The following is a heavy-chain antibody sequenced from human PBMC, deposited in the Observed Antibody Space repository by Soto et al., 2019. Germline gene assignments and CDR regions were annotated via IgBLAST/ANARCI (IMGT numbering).Heavy chain of an antibody. J-gene: IGHJ6*02. CDR3: ARDRGSSGMDV. V-gene: IGHV4-31*03. CDR2: VSPIGTP. Sequence: QVQLQESGPGLVKPSQTLSLTCSVSGDSISGGYYWRRIRQHPGKGLEWIGYVSPIGTPYYSPSLSSRFSISMHTSKNQLSLEVRCVSAADTAVYYCARDRGSSGMDVWGQGTTVTVSS. CDR1: GDSISGGYY.